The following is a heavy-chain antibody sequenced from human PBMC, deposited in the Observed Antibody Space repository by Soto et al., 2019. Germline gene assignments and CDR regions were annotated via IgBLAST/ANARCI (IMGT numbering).Heavy chain of an antibody. CDR2: IDPSDSYT. V-gene: IGHV5-10-1*01. Sequence: KVSCKASGGSFSSYSITWVRQMPGKGLEWMGRIDPSDSYTNYNPPFQGHVTISVDKSISTAYLQWSSLKASDTAMYYCARLYGGNSGMDVWGQGTTVTVSS. CDR1: GGSFSSYS. D-gene: IGHD4-17*01. J-gene: IGHJ6*02. CDR3: ARLYGGNSGMDV.